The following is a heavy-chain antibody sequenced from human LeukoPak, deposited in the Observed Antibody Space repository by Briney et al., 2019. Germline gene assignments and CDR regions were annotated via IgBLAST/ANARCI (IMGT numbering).Heavy chain of an antibody. Sequence: ASVKVSCKASGYSFTSYDINWVRQATGQGLEWMGCMSPNSGNTGYTQKFQGRVTMTRNTSISTAYMELRSLRSEDTAVYYCARLGGTWDPADYWGQGTLVTVSS. D-gene: IGHD3-16*01. J-gene: IGHJ4*02. V-gene: IGHV1-8*01. CDR3: ARLGGTWDPADY. CDR2: MSPNSGNT. CDR1: GYSFTSYD.